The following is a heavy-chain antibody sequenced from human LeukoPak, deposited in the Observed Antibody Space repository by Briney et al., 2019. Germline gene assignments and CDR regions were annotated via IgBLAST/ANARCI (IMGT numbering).Heavy chain of an antibody. V-gene: IGHV1-18*01. J-gene: IGHJ6*02. D-gene: IGHD6-13*01. Sequence: ASVKVSCKASGYTFTSYGFTWVRQAPGQGLEWMGWITAYNGHTRYAQKFQGRVTMTTDTSTSTAYMEVRSLRSDDTAVYYCAREGHTSTWYGGRDFRYYGMDVWGQGTTVTVSS. CDR3: AREGHTSTWYGGRDFRYYGMDV. CDR1: GYTFTSYG. CDR2: ITAYNGHT.